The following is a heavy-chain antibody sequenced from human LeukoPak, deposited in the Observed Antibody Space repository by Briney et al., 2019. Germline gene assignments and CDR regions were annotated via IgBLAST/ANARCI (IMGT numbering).Heavy chain of an antibody. V-gene: IGHV4-59*08. CDR3: ARAAIVGTSYYFDY. CDR2: IDYSGNT. Sequence: PSETLSLTCTVSGGSISGYYWTWIRQPPGKGLEWIGYIDYSGNTNYNPSLTSRVTISEDTSKNQFSLRLSSVTAADTAVYYCARAAIVGTSYYFDYWGQGTLVTVSS. D-gene: IGHD1-26*01. CDR1: GGSISGYY. J-gene: IGHJ4*02.